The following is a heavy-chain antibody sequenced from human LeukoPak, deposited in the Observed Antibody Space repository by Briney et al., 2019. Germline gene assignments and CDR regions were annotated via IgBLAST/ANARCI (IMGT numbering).Heavy chain of an antibody. D-gene: IGHD1-26*01. CDR1: GGSISSGGYS. J-gene: IGHJ4*02. Sequence: SQTLSLTCAVSGGSISSGGYSWSWIRQPPGKGLEWIGYIYHGGSTYYNPSLKSRVTISVDRSKNQFSLKLSSVTAADTAVYYCASSGSYRPFDYWGQGTLVTVSS. CDR2: IYHGGST. CDR3: ASSGSYRPFDY. V-gene: IGHV4-30-2*01.